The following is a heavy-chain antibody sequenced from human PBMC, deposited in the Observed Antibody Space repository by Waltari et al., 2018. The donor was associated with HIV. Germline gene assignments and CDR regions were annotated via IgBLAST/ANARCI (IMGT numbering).Heavy chain of an antibody. CDR2: IYTSGST. J-gene: IGHJ3*02. V-gene: IGHV4-61*02. CDR3: ARDRNYYYDSSGYFFNAFDI. D-gene: IGHD3-22*01. CDR1: GGSISSGIHY. Sequence: QVQLQESGPGLVKPSQTLSLTCTVSGGSISSGIHYWRWIRQPAGKGLEWIGRIYTSGSTNYNPSLKSRVTISVDTSKNQFSLKLSSVTAADTAVYYCARDRNYYYDSSGYFFNAFDIWGQGTMVTVSS.